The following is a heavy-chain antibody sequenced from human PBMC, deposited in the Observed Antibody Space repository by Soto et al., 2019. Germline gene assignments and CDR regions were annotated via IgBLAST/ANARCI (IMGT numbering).Heavy chain of an antibody. CDR2: IYYSGST. Sequence: SETLSLTCTVSGGSISSGGYYWGWIRQPPGKGLEWIGSIYYSGSTYYNPSLKSRVTISVDTSKNQFSLKLSSVTAADTAVYYCASGTYYDILTGYYVAYGMDVWGQGTTVTVSS. CDR1: GGSISSGGYY. D-gene: IGHD3-9*01. CDR3: ASGTYYDILTGYYVAYGMDV. V-gene: IGHV4-39*01. J-gene: IGHJ6*02.